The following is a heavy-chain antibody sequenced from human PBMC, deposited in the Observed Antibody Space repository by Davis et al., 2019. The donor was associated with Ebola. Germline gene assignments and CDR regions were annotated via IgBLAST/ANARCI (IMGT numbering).Heavy chain of an antibody. J-gene: IGHJ5*02. V-gene: IGHV1-46*01. Sequence: AASVKVSCKASGGTFSSYAISWVRQAPGQGLEWMGIINPSGGSTSYAQKFQGRVTMTRDTSTSTVYMELRSLRSDDTAVYYCARDLYSSGWYPLPWWFDPWGQGTLVTVSS. D-gene: IGHD6-19*01. CDR2: INPSGGST. CDR1: GGTFSSYA. CDR3: ARDLYSSGWYPLPWWFDP.